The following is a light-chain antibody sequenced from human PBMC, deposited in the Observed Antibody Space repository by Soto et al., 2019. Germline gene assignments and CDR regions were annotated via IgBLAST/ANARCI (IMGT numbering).Light chain of an antibody. V-gene: IGKV3-20*01. J-gene: IGKJ5*01. Sequence: ELEMAQYPATLSLSPRGIANLSCRASQSVSSNLAWYQQEPGQAPRLLIYGASTRATGIPARFSGSGSGTDFTLTISRLEPEDFALYFCQPYGGSPITFGQGTRLEIK. CDR3: QPYGGSPIT. CDR1: QSVSSN. CDR2: GAS.